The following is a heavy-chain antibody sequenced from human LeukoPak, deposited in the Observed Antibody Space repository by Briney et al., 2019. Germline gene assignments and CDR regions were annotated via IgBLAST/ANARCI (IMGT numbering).Heavy chain of an antibody. D-gene: IGHD5-12*01. V-gene: IGHV3-15*01. CDR3: TNGGYEGLADY. J-gene: IGHJ4*02. Sequence: PGGSLRLSCAASGFTFSKSWMGWVRQAPGKGLEWVGRIKSNTDGGTTDYAAPVKGRFTISRGDSKNTLYIQMNSLKTEDTAVYCTTNGGYEGLADYWGQGTLVTVSS. CDR2: IKSNTDGGTT. CDR1: GFTFSKSW.